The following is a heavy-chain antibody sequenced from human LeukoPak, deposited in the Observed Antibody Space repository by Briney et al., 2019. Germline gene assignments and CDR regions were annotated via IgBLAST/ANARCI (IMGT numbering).Heavy chain of an antibody. D-gene: IGHD5-12*01. J-gene: IGHJ4*02. Sequence: ASVKVSCKAPGYTFTNYYMHWVRQAPGQRLEWMGIINPSGGSTNYAQKFQGRVTMTRDTSTSTVYMELSSLRSEDTAVYYCGRDQGYSGYDSPDYWGQGTLVTVSS. CDR1: GYTFTNYY. CDR2: INPSGGST. CDR3: GRDQGYSGYDSPDY. V-gene: IGHV1-46*01.